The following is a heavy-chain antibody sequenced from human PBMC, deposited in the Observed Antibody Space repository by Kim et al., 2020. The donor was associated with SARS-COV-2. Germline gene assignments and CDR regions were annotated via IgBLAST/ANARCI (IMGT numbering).Heavy chain of an antibody. V-gene: IGHV4-34*01. J-gene: IGHJ1*01. CDR2: INHSGST. Sequence: SETLSLTCAVYGGSFSGYYWSWIRQPPGKGLEWIGEINHSGSTNYNPSLKSRVTISVDTSKNQFSLKLSSVTAADTAVYYCARFRHRFGYFQHWGQGTLV. CDR1: GGSFSGYY. CDR3: ARFRHRFGYFQH. D-gene: IGHD3-3*01.